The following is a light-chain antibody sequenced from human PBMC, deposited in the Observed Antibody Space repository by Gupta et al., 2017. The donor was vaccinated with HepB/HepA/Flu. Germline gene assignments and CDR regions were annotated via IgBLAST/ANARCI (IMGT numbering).Light chain of an antibody. CDR3: HKYYDTPT. J-gene: IGKJ1*01. Sequence: IVISHSPGVLAVSLGEKASLNCTSGTSVLSTANNKSYLAWYQHKPGQPPKLLLDWASTRQSGVPDRFSGSGSGTNFTLIIHDLQAEDVALYYCHKYYDTPTFGQGTKVEIK. CDR1: TSVLSTANNKSY. CDR2: WAS. V-gene: IGKV4-1*01.